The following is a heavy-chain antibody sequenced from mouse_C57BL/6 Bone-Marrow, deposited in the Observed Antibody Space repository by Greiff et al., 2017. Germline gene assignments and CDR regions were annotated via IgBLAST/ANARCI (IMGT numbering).Heavy chain of an antibody. Sequence: QVQLQQPGAELVKPGASVKMSCKASGYTFTSYWITWVKQRPGQGLEWIGGIYPGRGSTNYNEKFKSKGTLTVDTSSSTAYMQLSSLKSEDSAGYYCARWVDSSGYFDGFAYWGQGTLVTVSA. CDR2: IYPGRGST. CDR1: GYTFTSYW. J-gene: IGHJ3*01. D-gene: IGHD3-2*02. V-gene: IGHV1-55*01. CDR3: ARWVDSSGYFDGFAY.